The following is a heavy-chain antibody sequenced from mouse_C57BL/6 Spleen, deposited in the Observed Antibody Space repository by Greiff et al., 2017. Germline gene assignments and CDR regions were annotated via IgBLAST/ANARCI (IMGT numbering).Heavy chain of an antibody. CDR1: GFTFSSYA. CDR3: ARDDYYGFAY. V-gene: IGHV5-4*01. CDR2: ISDGGSYT. Sequence: EVHLVESGGGLVKPGGSLKLSCAASGFTFSSYAMSWVRQTPEKRLEWVATISDGGSYTYYPDNVKGRFTISRDNAKNNLYLQMSHLKSEDTAMYYCARDDYYGFAYWGQGTLVTVSA. D-gene: IGHD1-1*01. J-gene: IGHJ3*01.